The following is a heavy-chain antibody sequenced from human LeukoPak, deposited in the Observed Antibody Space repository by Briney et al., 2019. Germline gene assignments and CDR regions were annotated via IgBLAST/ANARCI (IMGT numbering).Heavy chain of an antibody. Sequence: PSETLSLXCAVYGGSFSGYYWSWIRQPPGKGLEWIGEINHSGSTNYNPSLKSRVTISVDTSKNQFSLKLSSVTAADTAVYYCARGRGYSYPDYWGQGTLVTVSS. V-gene: IGHV4-34*01. D-gene: IGHD5-18*01. J-gene: IGHJ4*02. CDR3: ARGRGYSYPDY. CDR2: INHSGST. CDR1: GGSFSGYY.